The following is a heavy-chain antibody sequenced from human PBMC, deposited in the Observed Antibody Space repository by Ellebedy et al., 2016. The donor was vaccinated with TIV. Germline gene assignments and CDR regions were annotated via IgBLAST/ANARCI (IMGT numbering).Heavy chain of an antibody. CDR1: GFSLSSYW. CDR3: GRAIGSGSCY. Sequence: GESPKISCAASGFSLSSYWMHWVRQAPGKGLEWAANIKQDGSEKYYVDSVKGRFTISRDNAKNSLYLQMNSLRAEDTAVYFCGRAIGSGSCYWGQGTLVTVSS. V-gene: IGHV3-7*01. J-gene: IGHJ4*02. CDR2: IKQDGSEK. D-gene: IGHD3-10*01.